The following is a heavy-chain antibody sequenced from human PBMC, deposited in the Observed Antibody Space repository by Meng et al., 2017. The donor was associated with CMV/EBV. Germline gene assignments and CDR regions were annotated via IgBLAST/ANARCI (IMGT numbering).Heavy chain of an antibody. V-gene: IGHV3-74*01. Sequence: ETLSLTCAVYGGSFSGYYWSWIRQAPGKGLVWVSRINSDGSSTSYADSVKGRFTISRDNAKNTLYLQMNSLRAEDTALYHCARVAAAGDFDYWGQGTLVTVSS. CDR1: GGSFSGYY. CDR2: INSDGSST. CDR3: ARVAAAGDFDY. J-gene: IGHJ4*02. D-gene: IGHD6-13*01.